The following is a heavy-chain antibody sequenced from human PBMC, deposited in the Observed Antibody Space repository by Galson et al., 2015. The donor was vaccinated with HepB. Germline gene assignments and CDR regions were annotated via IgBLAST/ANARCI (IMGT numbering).Heavy chain of an antibody. D-gene: IGHD2-2*02. Sequence: SLRLSCAASGFSFSDYYMSWIRQAPGKGLEWLSYISRSGSTVYYADSVKGRFTISRDNAKNSLYLQMDSLRAEDTAVYYCARSAIVRYAFDIWGQGTVATVSS. V-gene: IGHV3-11*01. CDR2: ISRSGSTV. CDR1: GFSFSDYY. J-gene: IGHJ3*02. CDR3: ARSAIVRYAFDI.